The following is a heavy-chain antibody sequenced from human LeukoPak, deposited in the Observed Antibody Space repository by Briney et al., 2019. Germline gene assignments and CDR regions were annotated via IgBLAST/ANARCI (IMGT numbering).Heavy chain of an antibody. CDR2: INPNSGGT. J-gene: IGHJ4*02. Sequence: GASVKVSCKASGYTFTGYYMHWVRQAPGQGLEWMGWINPNSGGTNYAQKFQGRVTLTRNTSISTAYMELSSLRSEDTAVYYCARGGDDYDISFDYWGQGTLVTVSS. CDR3: ARGGDDYDISFDY. CDR1: GYTFTGYY. V-gene: IGHV1-2*02. D-gene: IGHD3-9*01.